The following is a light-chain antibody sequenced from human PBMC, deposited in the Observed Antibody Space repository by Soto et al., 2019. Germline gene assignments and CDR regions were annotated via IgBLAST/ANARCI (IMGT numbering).Light chain of an antibody. CDR3: QQGS. CDR2: DAS. J-gene: IGKJ4*01. CDR1: QSVSSY. V-gene: IGKV3-11*01. Sequence: EIVLTQSPATLSLSPGERATLSCRASQSVSSYLAWYQQKPGQAPRLLIYDASNSATGIPARFSGSGSGTDFTLTISRLEPEDFAVYYCQQGSFGGGTKVEIK.